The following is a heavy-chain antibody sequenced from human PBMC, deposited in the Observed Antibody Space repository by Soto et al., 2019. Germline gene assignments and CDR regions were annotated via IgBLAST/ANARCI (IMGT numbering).Heavy chain of an antibody. CDR2: ITSSGDVT. V-gene: IGHV3-23*04. J-gene: IGHJ4*02. D-gene: IGHD3-16*01. Sequence: EVQLVESGGGLVQPGGSLRLSCAASGFIFGNYVMSWVRQAPGKGVEWVSTITSSGDVTYDVESVKGRFTISRDNSRNTLFLQMNSLRAEDTAVYYCAKILRENLDMIFDYWGQGSLVTVSS. CDR1: GFIFGNYV. CDR3: AKILRENLDMIFDY.